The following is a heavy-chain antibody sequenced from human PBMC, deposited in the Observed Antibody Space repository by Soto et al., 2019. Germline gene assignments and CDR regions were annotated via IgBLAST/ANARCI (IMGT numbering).Heavy chain of an antibody. CDR1: GFTFSSYS. D-gene: IGHD6-6*01. Sequence: EVQLVESGGGLVKPGGSLRLSCAASGFTFSSYSMNWVRQAPGKGLEWVSSISSSSFFINYADSVKGRFSISRDNAQNSLHLQMNNLRAEDTAVYYCARNESSNIYGMDVWGQGTTVTVSS. J-gene: IGHJ6*02. CDR2: ISSSSFFI. CDR3: ARNESSNIYGMDV. V-gene: IGHV3-21*01.